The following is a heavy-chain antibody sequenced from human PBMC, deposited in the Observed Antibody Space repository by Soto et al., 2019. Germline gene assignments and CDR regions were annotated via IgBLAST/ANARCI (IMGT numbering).Heavy chain of an antibody. D-gene: IGHD1-26*01. V-gene: IGHV4-59*04. CDR2: INHLETT. J-gene: IGHJ4*02. Sequence: PSETLSLTCTVSDGSISSYYWSWIRQPPGKGLEWIGYINHLETTFYNPSFESRLTLSIDRAKNQFSLKLHSMSAADRAVYFCARGGGSDSFDYWGQGSLVTVSS. CDR1: DGSISSYY. CDR3: ARGGGSDSFDY.